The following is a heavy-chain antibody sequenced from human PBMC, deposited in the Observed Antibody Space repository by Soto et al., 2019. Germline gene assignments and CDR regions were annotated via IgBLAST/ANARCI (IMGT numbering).Heavy chain of an antibody. V-gene: IGHV3-21*01. CDR1: GFTFSSYS. CDR3: ARGPYCSSTSCYPRYFDY. J-gene: IGHJ4*02. Sequence: PGGSLRLSCAASGFTFSSYSMNWVRQAPGKGLEWVSSISSSSSYIYYADSVKGRFTISRDNAKNSLYLQMNSLRAEDTAVYYCARGPYCSSTSCYPRYFDYRGQGTLVTVSS. D-gene: IGHD2-2*01. CDR2: ISSSSSYI.